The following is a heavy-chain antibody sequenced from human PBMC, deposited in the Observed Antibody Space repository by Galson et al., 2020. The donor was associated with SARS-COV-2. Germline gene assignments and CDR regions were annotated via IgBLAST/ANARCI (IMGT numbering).Heavy chain of an antibody. D-gene: IGHD2-15*01. J-gene: IGHJ2*01. CDR1: GGSISSNSYY. V-gene: IGHV4-39*07. CDR2: INHSGRT. Sequence: SETLSLTCIVSGGSISSNSYYWGWIRQPPGKGLEWFGSINHSGRTNYNPSVKSRVTISVDTSNNQFSLKLSSVTAADTAVYYCASSWAVDWYFDLWGRGTLVTVSS. CDR3: ASSWAVDWYFDL.